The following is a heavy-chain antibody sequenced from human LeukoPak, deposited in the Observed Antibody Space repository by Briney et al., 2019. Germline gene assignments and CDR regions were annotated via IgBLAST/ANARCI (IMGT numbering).Heavy chain of an antibody. D-gene: IGHD3-22*01. V-gene: IGHV3-23*01. CDR1: GFTFSSYA. J-gene: IGHJ4*02. CDR2: ISGSGGST. CDR3: AKIPYDSSGLDY. Sequence: GGSLRLSCVASGFTFSSYAMSWVRQAPGKGLEWVSAISGSGGSTYYADSVKGRFTISRDNSKNTLYLQMNSLRAEDTAVYYCAKIPYDSSGLDYWGQGTLVTVSS.